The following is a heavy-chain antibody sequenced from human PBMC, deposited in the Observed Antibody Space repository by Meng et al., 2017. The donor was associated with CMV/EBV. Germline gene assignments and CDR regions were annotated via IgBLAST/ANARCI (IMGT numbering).Heavy chain of an antibody. CDR1: GLTFSDST. V-gene: IGHV3-73*01. D-gene: IGHD2-2*01. Sequence: GGSLRLSCAASGLTFSDSTMHWVRQASGKGLEWVGHIRNKANNYATAYAASVKGRFTISRDDSSSTTYLQLSSVKADDTAVYYCVAPSCSSTNCYAADFWGQGTLVTVSS. CDR2: IRNKANNYAT. CDR3: VAPSCSSTNCYAADF. J-gene: IGHJ4*02.